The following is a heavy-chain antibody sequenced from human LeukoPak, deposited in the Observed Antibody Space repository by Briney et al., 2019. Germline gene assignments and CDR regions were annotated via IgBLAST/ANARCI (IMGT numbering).Heavy chain of an antibody. CDR3: ATGLSNGWSYFDD. CDR1: GVNGRSVA. J-gene: IGHJ4*02. V-gene: IGHV3-23*01. CDR2: ISRSSDTT. D-gene: IGHD6-19*01. Sequence: GWSVIRSWWASGVNGRSVALGGGRQVPGKGLEWVSVISRSSDTTHYADSVKGRFTISRDNSKNTLYLQMDSLRAEDTAVYFCATGLSNGWSYFDDWGQGTRVTVSS.